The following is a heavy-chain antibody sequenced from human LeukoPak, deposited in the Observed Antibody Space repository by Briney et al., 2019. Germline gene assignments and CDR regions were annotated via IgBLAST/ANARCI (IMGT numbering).Heavy chain of an antibody. V-gene: IGHV1-69*05. J-gene: IGHJ4*02. CDR2: IIPIFGTA. CDR1: GGTFSSYA. D-gene: IGHD3-22*01. Sequence: SVKVSCKASGGTFSSYAISWVRQAPGQGLEWMGGIIPIFGTANYAQKFQGRVTITTDESTSTAYMELSSLRSEDTAVYYCARVSDSNGYYNGGGSDYWGQGTLVTVSS. CDR3: ARVSDSNGYYNGGGSDY.